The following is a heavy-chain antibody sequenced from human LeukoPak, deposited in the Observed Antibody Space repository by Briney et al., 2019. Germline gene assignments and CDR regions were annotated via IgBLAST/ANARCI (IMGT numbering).Heavy chain of an antibody. D-gene: IGHD2-2*01. V-gene: IGHV3-74*01. J-gene: IGHJ6*03. CDR2: INRDGSNT. CDR3: ARDIRECSSTSCYPYSSYYMDV. Sequence: PGGSLRLSCAASGFTFRSYWMHWVRHAPGKGLVWVSRINRDGSNTIYADSVKGRFTISRDNAKNSLYLQMNRLRAEDTAVYYCARDIRECSSTSCYPYSSYYMDVWGKGTTVTVSS. CDR1: GFTFRSYW.